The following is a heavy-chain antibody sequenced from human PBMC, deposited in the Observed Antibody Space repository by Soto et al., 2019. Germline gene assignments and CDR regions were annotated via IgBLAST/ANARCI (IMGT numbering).Heavy chain of an antibody. Sequence: GGSLRLSCAASGFTFSSYAMSWVRQAPGKGLEWVSAISGSGGSTYYADSVKGRFTISRDNSKNTLYLQMNSLRAEDTAVYYCAKRYCSSTSCPGRKENYYYYMDVWGKGTTVTVSS. V-gene: IGHV3-23*01. J-gene: IGHJ6*03. CDR3: AKRYCSSTSCPGRKENYYYYMDV. D-gene: IGHD2-2*01. CDR2: ISGSGGST. CDR1: GFTFSSYA.